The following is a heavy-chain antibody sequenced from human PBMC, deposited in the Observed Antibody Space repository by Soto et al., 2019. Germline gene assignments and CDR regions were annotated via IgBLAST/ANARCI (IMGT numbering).Heavy chain of an antibody. D-gene: IGHD3-9*01. J-gene: IGHJ6*02. CDR2: IMPMSGRA. CDR3: ASWLKGTGIGWTYYYGIDV. Sequence: QVQLVQTGAAVKKPGSSVTVSCKASGCTFSNYALSWVRQAPGHGLEWLGGIMPMSGRADYAPKFQGRVTITAGQSTSTAHKGLSGLSTEHTPVYYRASWLKGTGIGWTYYYGIDVWGQGTTVTVSS. V-gene: IGHV1-69*12. CDR1: GCTFSNYA.